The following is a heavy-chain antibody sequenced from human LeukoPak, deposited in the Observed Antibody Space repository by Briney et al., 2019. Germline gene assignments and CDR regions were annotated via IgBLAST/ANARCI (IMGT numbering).Heavy chain of an antibody. CDR2: ISSSGSTI. V-gene: IGHV3-48*03. Sequence: PGGSLRLSCAASGFTFSSYEMNWVRQAPGKGLEWVSYISSSGSTIYYADSVKGRFTISRDNAKNSLYLQMNSLRAEDTAVYYCARDRLYYYDSSGYYFDYWGQGTLVTVSS. CDR3: ARDRLYYYDSSGYYFDY. J-gene: IGHJ4*02. CDR1: GFTFSSYE. D-gene: IGHD3-22*01.